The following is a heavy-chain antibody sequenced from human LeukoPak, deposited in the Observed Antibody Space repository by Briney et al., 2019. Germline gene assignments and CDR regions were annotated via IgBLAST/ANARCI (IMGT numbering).Heavy chain of an antibody. V-gene: IGHV4-38-2*01. CDR2: MSHSGNT. CDR1: GFTFRSYE. CDR3: ARAIRDFRGAATVYYYFYFMDV. Sequence: GSLTLSCEDSGFTFRSYEMNWVRQPPGKGLEWIGTMSHSGNTYYNPSLKSRVTISVDTSKNQFSLRLRSVTAADTAVYYCARAIRDFRGAATVYYYFYFMDVWGKGTTVTVSS. D-gene: IGHD3-3*01. J-gene: IGHJ6*03.